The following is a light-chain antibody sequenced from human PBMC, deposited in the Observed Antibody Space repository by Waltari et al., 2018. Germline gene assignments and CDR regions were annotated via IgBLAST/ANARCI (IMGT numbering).Light chain of an antibody. CDR1: QSISSY. CDR3: QQYYAFPWT. V-gene: IGKV1-39*01. J-gene: IGKJ1*01. CDR2: AAS. Sequence: DIQMTQSPSSLSASVGDRVTITCRASQSISSYLNWYQQKPGKAPKLLIYAASSLQSGVPSRFSGSGSGTDFTLTISSLQPEDFATYYCQQYYAFPWTFGQGTRVEV.